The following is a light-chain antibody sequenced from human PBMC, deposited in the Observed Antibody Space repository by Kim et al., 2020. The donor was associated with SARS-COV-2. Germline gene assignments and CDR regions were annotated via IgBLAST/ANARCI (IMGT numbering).Light chain of an antibody. CDR3: NSRVSNDNVV. Sequence: SSELTQDPAVSVALGQTVRITCQGDSLRSYYATWYQPKPGQAPILVIYGKNNRPSGIPDRSPGSISGTTASLTITGPHAGDEADSYCNSRVSNDNVVFGG. V-gene: IGLV3-19*01. CDR1: SLRSYY. CDR2: GKN. J-gene: IGLJ2*01.